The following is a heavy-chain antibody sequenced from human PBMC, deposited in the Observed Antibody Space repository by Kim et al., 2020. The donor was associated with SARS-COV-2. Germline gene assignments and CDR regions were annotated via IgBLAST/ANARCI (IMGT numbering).Heavy chain of an antibody. D-gene: IGHD3-22*01. CDR1: GESFSDFS. J-gene: IGHJ4*02. Sequence: SETLSLTCAVYGESFSDFSWSWIRQSPGKGLEWIGDIDHRGSTNYNPSLNSRLSISVDTSKNQFSLRLASVTAADTAVYYCARGRGGISMVVVVITAAEYYFDFWGRGSRVTVSA. CDR2: IDHRGST. V-gene: IGHV4-34*01. CDR3: ARGRGGISMVVVVITAAEYYFDF.